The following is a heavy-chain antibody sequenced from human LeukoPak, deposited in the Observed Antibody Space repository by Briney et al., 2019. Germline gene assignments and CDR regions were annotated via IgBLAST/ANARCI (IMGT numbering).Heavy chain of an antibody. CDR3: ARGDILTGYYNPSFDY. J-gene: IGHJ4*02. D-gene: IGHD3-9*01. Sequence: PSETLSLTCAVYGGSFSGYYWSWIRQPPGKGLEWIGEINHSGSTNYNPSLKSRVTISADTSKNQFSLKLSSVTAADTAVYYCARGDILTGYYNPSFDYWGQGTLVTVSS. V-gene: IGHV4-34*01. CDR2: INHSGST. CDR1: GGSFSGYY.